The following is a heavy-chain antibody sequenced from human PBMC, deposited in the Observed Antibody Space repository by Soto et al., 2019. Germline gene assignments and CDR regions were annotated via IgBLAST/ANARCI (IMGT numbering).Heavy chain of an antibody. Sequence: PGGSLRLSCAASCLTVSQNYMSWVRQAPGKGLEWLSLIDTSGSTYYADSVRGRFTISRDNSKNTLYLQLNTLRVDDTAVYYCASLLGVRGVHYYYGLDVWGQGTAVTVSS. D-gene: IGHD3-10*01. CDR2: IDTSGST. J-gene: IGHJ6*02. V-gene: IGHV3-53*01. CDR1: CLTVSQNY. CDR3: ASLLGVRGVHYYYGLDV.